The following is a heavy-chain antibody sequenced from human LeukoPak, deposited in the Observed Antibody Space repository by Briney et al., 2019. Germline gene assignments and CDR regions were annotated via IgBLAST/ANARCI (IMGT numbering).Heavy chain of an antibody. CDR1: VYTFTAYY. V-gene: IGHV1-2*02. CDR2: INPNSGGT. J-gene: IGHJ4*02. CDR3: ARTNGYSPTSSDY. D-gene: IGHD5-24*01. Sequence: GASVKVSCKASVYTFTAYYMHWVRQAPGQGLEWGGWINPNSGGTNDAQKFQGRVTMTRDTSISTAYMELSRLGSDDTAVYYSARTNGYSPTSSDYWGQGTLVTVSS.